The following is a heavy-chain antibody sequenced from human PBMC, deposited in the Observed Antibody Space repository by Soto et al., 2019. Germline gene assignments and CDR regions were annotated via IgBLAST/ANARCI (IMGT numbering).Heavy chain of an antibody. Sequence: SETLSLTCTVSGGSISSYYWSWIRQPPGKGLEWIGYIYYSGSTNYNPSLKSRVTISVDTSKNQFSLKLSSVTAADTAVYYCARDGWGRLRYFDSWGQGTLVTVSS. D-gene: IGHD4-17*01. CDR1: GGSISSYY. CDR2: IYYSGST. J-gene: IGHJ4*02. CDR3: ARDGWGRLRYFDS. V-gene: IGHV4-59*12.